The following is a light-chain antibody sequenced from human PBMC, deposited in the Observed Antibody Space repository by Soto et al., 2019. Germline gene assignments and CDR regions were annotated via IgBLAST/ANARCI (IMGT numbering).Light chain of an antibody. J-gene: IGKJ1*01. CDR3: QQYNSYSWT. CDR1: QIISSW. CDR2: KAS. Sequence: DIQMTQSPSTLSTSVGDRVTITCRASQIISSWLAWYQQKPGKAPKVLIYKASSLESGVPSRFSGSGSGTEFTLTISSLQPDDFATYYCQQYNSYSWTFGQGTKVDIK. V-gene: IGKV1-5*03.